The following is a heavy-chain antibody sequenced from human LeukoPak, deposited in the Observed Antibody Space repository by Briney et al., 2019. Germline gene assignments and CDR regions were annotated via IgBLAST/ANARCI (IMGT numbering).Heavy chain of an antibody. CDR1: GFTFSSYW. D-gene: IGHD3-10*01. Sequence: PGGSLRLSGAASGFTFSSYWMSWVRQAPGKGLEWVANIKQDGSEKYYVDSVKGRFTISRDNAKNSLSLQMNSLRAEDTAVYYCARPLMYYYGSETYFWFDPWGQGTLVTVSS. J-gene: IGHJ5*02. CDR3: ARPLMYYYGSETYFWFDP. CDR2: IKQDGSEK. V-gene: IGHV3-7*01.